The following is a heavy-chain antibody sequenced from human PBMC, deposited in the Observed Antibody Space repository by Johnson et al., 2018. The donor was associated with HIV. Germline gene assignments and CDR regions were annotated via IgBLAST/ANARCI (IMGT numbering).Heavy chain of an antibody. CDR1: GFTFDDYA. J-gene: IGHJ3*02. V-gene: IGHV3-9*01. D-gene: IGHD3-16*01. CDR3: AKDMGGVGVMLDNAFDI. Sequence: VQLVESGGGLVQPGRSLRLSCAASGFTFDDYAMHWVRQAPGKGLEWVSGISWNSGSIGYADSVKGRFTISRDNAKNSLYLQMNSLRAEDTALYYCAKDMGGVGVMLDNAFDIWGQGTMVTVSS. CDR2: ISWNSGSI.